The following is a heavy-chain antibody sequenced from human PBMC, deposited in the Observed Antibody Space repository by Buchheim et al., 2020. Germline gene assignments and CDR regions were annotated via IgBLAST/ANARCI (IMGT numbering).Heavy chain of an antibody. CDR2: INPSGGST. J-gene: IGHJ4*02. D-gene: IGHD6-19*01. CDR1: GYTFTSYY. CDR3: ARDARYSGYEVGIAVAGTWGY. V-gene: IGHV1-46*03. Sequence: QVQLVQSGAEVKKPGASVKVSCKASGYTFTSYYMHWVRQAPGQGLEWMGIINPSGGSTSYAQKFQGRVTMTRDTSTSKVYMELSSLRSEDTAVYYCARDARYSGYEVGIAVAGTWGYWGQGTL.